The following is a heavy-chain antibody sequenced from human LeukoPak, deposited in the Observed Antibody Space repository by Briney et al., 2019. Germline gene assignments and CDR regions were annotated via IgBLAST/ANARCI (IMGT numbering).Heavy chain of an antibody. D-gene: IGHD3-10*01. CDR3: ARGKVVRGVISGMDV. CDR1: GFTFSSYG. CDR2: IWYDGSNK. J-gene: IGHJ6*02. V-gene: IGHV3-33*01. Sequence: PGRSLRLSCAASGFTFSSYGMHWVRQAPGKGLEWVAVIWYDGSNKYYADSVKGRFTISRDNSKNTLYLQMNSLRAEDTAVYYCARGKVVRGVISGMDVWGQGTTVTVSS.